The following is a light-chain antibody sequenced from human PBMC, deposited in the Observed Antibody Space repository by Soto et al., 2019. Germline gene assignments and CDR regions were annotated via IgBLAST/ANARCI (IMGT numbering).Light chain of an antibody. CDR3: AAWDDSLNGVV. CDR1: SSNIGNSP. V-gene: IGLV1-44*01. CDR2: SNN. J-gene: IGLJ3*02. Sequence: QLVLIQPPSTSGTPGQRVTISCSGSSSNIGNSPVSWYQQLPGTAPKLLIYSNNQWPSGVPDRFSGSKSGTSASLAISELQSEDEADYYCAAWDDSLNGVVFGGGTKLTVL.